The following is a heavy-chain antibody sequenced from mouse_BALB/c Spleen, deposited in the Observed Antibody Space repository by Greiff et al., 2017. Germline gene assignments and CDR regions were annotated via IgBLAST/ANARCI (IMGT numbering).Heavy chain of an antibody. CDR3: AREGDIYDGYFFAY. CDR1: GFTFSSYG. Sequence: EVQVVESGGDLVKPGGSLKLSCAASGFTFSSYGMSWVRQTPDKRLEWVATISSGGSYTYYPDSVKGRFTISRDNAKNTLYLQMSSLKSEDTAMYYCAREGDIYDGYFFAYWGQGTLVTVSA. CDR2: ISSGGSYT. J-gene: IGHJ3*01. D-gene: IGHD2-3*01. V-gene: IGHV5-6*01.